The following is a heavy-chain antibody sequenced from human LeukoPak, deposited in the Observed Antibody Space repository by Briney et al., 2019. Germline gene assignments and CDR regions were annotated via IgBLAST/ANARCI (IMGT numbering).Heavy chain of an antibody. CDR2: IKQDGSEK. CDR3: ASGGAGIDY. CDR1: GFTFSSYW. Sequence: GGSLRLSCAASGFTFSSYWVSWVRQAPGKGLEWVANIKQDGSEKYYVDSVKGRSTISRDNAKNSLYLQMNSLRAEDTAVYYCASGGAGIDYWGQGTLVTVSS. J-gene: IGHJ4*02. V-gene: IGHV3-7*01. D-gene: IGHD4-17*01.